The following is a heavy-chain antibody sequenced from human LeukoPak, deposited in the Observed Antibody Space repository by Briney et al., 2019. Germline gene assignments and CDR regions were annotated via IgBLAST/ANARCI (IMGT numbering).Heavy chain of an antibody. CDR3: ARQKRLTIFGVGRAAFYM. V-gene: IGHV3-30-3*01. CDR1: RFTFSSYA. Sequence: PGRSLRLSCAASRFTFSSYAMHWVRQAPGKGLEWVAVISYDGSNKYYADSVKDRFTISRDNSTSTVYLQMDGLRAEDTAVYYCARQKRLTIFGVGRAAFYMWGQGT. D-gene: IGHD3-3*01. CDR2: ISYDGSNK. J-gene: IGHJ3*02.